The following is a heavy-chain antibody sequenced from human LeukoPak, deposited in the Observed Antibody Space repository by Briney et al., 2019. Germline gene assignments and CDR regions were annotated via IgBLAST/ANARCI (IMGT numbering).Heavy chain of an antibody. CDR3: ARRSSKRFNWYFDL. CDR1: GGSFSGYY. J-gene: IGHJ2*01. CDR2: INHSGST. D-gene: IGHD5-24*01. Sequence: SETLSLTCAVYGGSFSGYYWSWIRQPPGKGLEWIGEINHSGSTNYNPSLTSRVTISVDTSKNQFSLKLSSVTAADTAVYYGARRSSKRFNWYFDLWGRGTLVTVSS. V-gene: IGHV4-34*01.